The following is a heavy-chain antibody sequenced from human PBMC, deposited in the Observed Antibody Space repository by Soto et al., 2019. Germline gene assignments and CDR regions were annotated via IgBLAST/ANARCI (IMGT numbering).Heavy chain of an antibody. CDR2: IYYRGST. CDR1: GGSISSLSYY. D-gene: IGHD2-15*01. V-gene: IGHV4-39*01. J-gene: IGHJ6*04. Sequence: KPSETLSLTCTVSGGSISSLSYYWGWIRQTPGKGLEWIASIYYRGSTYYNPSLKSRVTISVDTSKNQFSLMLTSVTASDTAVYYCARRCSGASCVEDVWGKGTTVTVSS. CDR3: ARRCSGASCVEDV.